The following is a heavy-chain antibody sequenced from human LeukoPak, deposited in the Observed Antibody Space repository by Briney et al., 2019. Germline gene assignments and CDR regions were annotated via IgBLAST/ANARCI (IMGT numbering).Heavy chain of an antibody. V-gene: IGHV4-34*01. CDR3: ARLGVYTSSWYRYKYFDY. J-gene: IGHJ4*02. Sequence: SETLSLTCAVYGGSFSGYYWSWIRQPPGKGLEWIGEINPSGSTTYNPSLKSRFTISVDTSKDQFSLKLTSVTAADTAVYYCARLGVYTSSWYRYKYFDYWGQGTLVTVSS. CDR1: GGSFSGYY. D-gene: IGHD6-13*01. CDR2: INPSGST.